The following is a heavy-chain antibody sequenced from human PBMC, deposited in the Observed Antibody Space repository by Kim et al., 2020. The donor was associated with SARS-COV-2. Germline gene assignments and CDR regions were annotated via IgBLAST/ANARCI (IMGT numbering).Heavy chain of an antibody. V-gene: IGHV1-18*01. CDR3: ARDRWGYSGYDPPLGDY. CDR2: ISAYNGNT. CDR1: GYTFTSYG. D-gene: IGHD5-12*01. J-gene: IGHJ4*02. Sequence: ASVKVSCKASGYTFTSYGISWVRQAPGQGLEWMGWISAYNGNTNYAQKLQGRVTMTTDTSTRTAYMELRSLRSDDTAVYCCARDRWGYSGYDPPLGDYWGQGTLVTVSS.